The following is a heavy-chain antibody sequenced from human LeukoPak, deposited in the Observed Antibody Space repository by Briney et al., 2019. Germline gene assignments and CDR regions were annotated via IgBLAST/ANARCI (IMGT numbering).Heavy chain of an antibody. V-gene: IGHV1-69*05. CDR3: ARGEDSGYGWDY. J-gene: IGHJ4*02. Sequence: GASVKVSCKASGGTFSSYAISWVRQAPGQGLERMGGIIPIFGTANYAQKFQGRVTITTDESTSTAYMELSSMRSEDTAVYYCARGEDSGYGWDYWGQGTLVTVSS. CDR1: GGTFSSYA. CDR2: IIPIFGTA. D-gene: IGHD5-12*01.